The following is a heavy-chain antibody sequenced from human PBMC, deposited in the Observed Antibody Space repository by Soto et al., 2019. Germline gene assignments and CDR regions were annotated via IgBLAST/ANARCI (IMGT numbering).Heavy chain of an antibody. CDR1: GGSVSSGSYY. Sequence: SETLSLTCTVSGGSVSSGSYYWSWIRQPPGKGLEWIGYIYYSGSTNYNPSLKSRVTISVDTSKNQFSLKLSSVTAADTAVYYCARGSLGGYYGAFDGWGQGTVVTVS. CDR3: ARGSLGGYYGAFDG. V-gene: IGHV4-61*01. CDR2: IYYSGST. D-gene: IGHD3-10*01. J-gene: IGHJ3*01.